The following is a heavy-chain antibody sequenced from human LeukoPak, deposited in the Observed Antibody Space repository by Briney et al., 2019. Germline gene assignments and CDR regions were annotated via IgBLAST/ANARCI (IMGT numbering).Heavy chain of an antibody. CDR2: IGIDSGNT. J-gene: IGHJ4*02. CDR3: ARDYKDAFDN. Sequence: GGSLRLSRAASGFTFSDYSMNWVRQAPGTGLEWISYIGIDSGNTNYADSVKGRFTISGDKAKNSLYLQMNSLRDEDTAVYYCARDYKDAFDNWGQGTLVTVSS. D-gene: IGHD1-1*01. CDR1: GFTFSDYS. V-gene: IGHV3-48*02.